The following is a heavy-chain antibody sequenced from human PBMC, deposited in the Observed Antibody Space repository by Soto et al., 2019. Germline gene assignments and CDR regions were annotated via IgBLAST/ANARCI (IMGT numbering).Heavy chain of an antibody. V-gene: IGHV4-30-4*01. CDR1: GGSISSGDYY. CDR2: IYYSGST. CDR3: YKMGAWGCSSTSCYTRYYYGMDV. D-gene: IGHD2-2*02. Sequence: SETLSLTCTVSGGSISSGDYYWSWIRQPPGKGLEWIGYIYYSGSTYYNPSLKSRVTISVDTSKNQFSLKLSSVTAADTAVYYCYKMGAWGCSSTSCYTRYYYGMDVWGQGTTVTV. J-gene: IGHJ6*02.